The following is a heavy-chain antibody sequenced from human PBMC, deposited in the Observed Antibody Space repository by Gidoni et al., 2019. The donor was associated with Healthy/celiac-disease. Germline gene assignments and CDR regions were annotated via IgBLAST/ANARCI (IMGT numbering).Heavy chain of an antibody. V-gene: IGHV3-23*01. Sequence: EVQLLESGGGLVQPGGSLRLSCAASGFTFSSYAMSWVRQAPGKGLGWVSAISGSGGSTYYADSVKGRFTISRDNSKNTLYLQMNSLRAEDTAVYYCAKQSATIFGVAEFFDYWGQGTLVTVSS. CDR3: AKQSATIFGVAEFFDY. CDR1: GFTFSSYA. J-gene: IGHJ4*02. D-gene: IGHD3-3*01. CDR2: ISGSGGST.